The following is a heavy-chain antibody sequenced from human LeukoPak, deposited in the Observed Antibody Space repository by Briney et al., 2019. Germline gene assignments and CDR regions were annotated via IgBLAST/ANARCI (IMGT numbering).Heavy chain of an antibody. CDR2: ISGSGGST. V-gene: IGHV3-23*01. J-gene: IGHJ4*02. CDR1: GFTFSSYA. D-gene: IGHD2-2*01. Sequence: GGSLRLSCAASGFTFSSYAMSWVRQAPGKGLEWVSAISGSGGSTYYADSVKGQFTISRDNSKNTLYLQMNSLRAEDTAVYYCAKDHPVPAAQGGYFDYWGQGTLVTVSS. CDR3: AKDHPVPAAQGGYFDY.